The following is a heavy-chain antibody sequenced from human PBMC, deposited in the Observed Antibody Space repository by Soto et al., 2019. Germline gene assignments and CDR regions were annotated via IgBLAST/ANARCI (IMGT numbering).Heavy chain of an antibody. Sequence: EVQLVESGGGLVQPGGSLRLSCAASGFTFSSYWMSWVRQAPGKGLEWVANIKQYGSEKYYVDSVKGRFTISRDNAKNSLFLKMNSLRAEDTAVYYCARVTTIFGVAIKGAGYWGQGTLVTVSS. CDR3: ARVTTIFGVAIKGAGY. D-gene: IGHD3-3*01. CDR2: IKQYGSEK. J-gene: IGHJ4*02. V-gene: IGHV3-7*01. CDR1: GFTFSSYW.